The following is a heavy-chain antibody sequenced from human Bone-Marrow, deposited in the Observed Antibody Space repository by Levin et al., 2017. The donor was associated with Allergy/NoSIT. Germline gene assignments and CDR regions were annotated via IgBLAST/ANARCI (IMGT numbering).Heavy chain of an antibody. J-gene: IGHJ4*02. Sequence: PGESLKISCAASGFTFSSYAMHWVRQAPGKGLEWVAVISYDGSNKYYADSVKGRFTISRDNSKNTLYLQMNSLRAEDTAVYYCARDTPRVVVVPAANLLDYWGQGTLVTVSS. CDR3: ARDTPRVVVVPAANLLDY. CDR2: ISYDGSNK. CDR1: GFTFSSYA. V-gene: IGHV3-30-3*01. D-gene: IGHD2-2*01.